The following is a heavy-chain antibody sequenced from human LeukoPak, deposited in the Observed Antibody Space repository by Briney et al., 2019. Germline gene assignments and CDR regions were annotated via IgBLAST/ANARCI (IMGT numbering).Heavy chain of an antibody. CDR3: ARDTVAVAGTQNSYYYMDV. J-gene: IGHJ6*03. CDR2: IYYSGNT. CDR1: GGSISSYY. V-gene: IGHV4-59*12. D-gene: IGHD6-19*01. Sequence: SETLPLTCTVSGGSISSYYWSWIRQPPGKGLEWIGYIYYSGNTNYNPSLKSRVTISVDTSKNQFSLKLSSVTAADTAVYYCARDTVAVAGTQNSYYYMDVWGKGTTVTVSS.